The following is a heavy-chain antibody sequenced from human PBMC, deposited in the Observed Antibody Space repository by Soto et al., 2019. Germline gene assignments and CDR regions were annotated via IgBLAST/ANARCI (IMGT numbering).Heavy chain of an antibody. J-gene: IGHJ3*02. Sequence: QVQLVQSGAEVKRSGASVRISGKASGYTFNRHDINWVRQATGQGPEWIGWMNPNSGNTGYAQKFQGRVTMTRDSSITTAYMDLSSLTSEDTAIYYCAREGLYGSIQDNTFDIWGQGTMVSVSS. CDR3: AREGLYGSIQDNTFDI. CDR2: MNPNSGNT. CDR1: GYTFNRHD. D-gene: IGHD6-19*01. V-gene: IGHV1-8*01.